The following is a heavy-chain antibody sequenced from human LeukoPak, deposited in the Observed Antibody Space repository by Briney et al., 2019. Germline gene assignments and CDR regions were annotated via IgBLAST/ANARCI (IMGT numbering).Heavy chain of an antibody. Sequence: ASVKVSCKDSGGTFSSYAISWVRQAPGQGLEWMGGIIPIFATANYAQKFQGRVTITADESTSTAYMELSSLRSEDTAVYYCARGPITTRSHFDYWGQGTLVTVSS. CDR2: IIPIFATA. V-gene: IGHV1-69*13. J-gene: IGHJ4*02. CDR1: GGTFSSYA. CDR3: ARGPITTRSHFDY. D-gene: IGHD3-22*01.